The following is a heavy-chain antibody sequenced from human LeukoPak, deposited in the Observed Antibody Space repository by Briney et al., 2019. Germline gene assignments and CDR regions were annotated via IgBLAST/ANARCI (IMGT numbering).Heavy chain of an antibody. Sequence: PSETLSLTCTVSGGSISSGSYYWSWIRQPAGKGLEWIGRIYTSGSTNYNPSLKSRVTISVDTSKNQFSLKLSPVTAADTAVYYCAGPLNWFDPWGQGTLVTVSS. CDR1: GGSISSGSYY. CDR3: AGPLNWFDP. V-gene: IGHV4-61*02. J-gene: IGHJ5*02. CDR2: IYTSGST.